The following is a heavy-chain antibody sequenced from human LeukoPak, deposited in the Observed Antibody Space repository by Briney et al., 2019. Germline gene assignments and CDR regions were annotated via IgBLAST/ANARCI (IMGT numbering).Heavy chain of an antibody. V-gene: IGHV3-13*01. J-gene: IGHJ3*02. CDR3: ARGGTVTSSSWSGGAFDI. Sequence: PGGSLRLSCAASGFTFSSYDMHWVRQATGKGLEWVSAIGTAGDTYYPGSVKGRFTISRENAKNSLYLQMNSLRAGYTAVYYCARGGTVTSSSWSGGAFDIWGQGTMVTVSS. D-gene: IGHD6-13*01. CDR2: IGTAGDT. CDR1: GFTFSSYD.